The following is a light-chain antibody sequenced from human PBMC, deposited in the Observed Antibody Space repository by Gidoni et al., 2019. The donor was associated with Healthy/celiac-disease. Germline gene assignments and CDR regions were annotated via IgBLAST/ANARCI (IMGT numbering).Light chain of an antibody. CDR2: GAS. J-gene: IGKJ2*01. V-gene: IGKV3-15*01. CDR1: QSVSSN. CDR3: QQYNNWPLYT. Sequence: EIVMTQSPASLCVSPGERATLSCRASQSVSSNLAWYQQKPGQAPRLLIYGASTRATGITARFIGSGSGTEFTLTISSRQSEDFAVYYCQQYNNWPLYTFGQGTKLEIK.